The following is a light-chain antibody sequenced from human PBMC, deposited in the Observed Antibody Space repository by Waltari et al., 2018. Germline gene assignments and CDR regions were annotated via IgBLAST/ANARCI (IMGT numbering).Light chain of an antibody. V-gene: IGLV1-40*01. J-gene: IGLJ2*01. CDR1: SSNIGAGYD. CDR2: GNS. CDR3: QSYDSSLSGWV. Sequence: HSVLTQPPSVSGAPGQRVTLHCTGSSSNIGAGYDVHWYQQLPGTAPKLLIYGNSNRPSGVPDRFSGSKSGTSASLAITGLQAEDEADYYCQSYDSSLSGWVFGGGTKLTGL.